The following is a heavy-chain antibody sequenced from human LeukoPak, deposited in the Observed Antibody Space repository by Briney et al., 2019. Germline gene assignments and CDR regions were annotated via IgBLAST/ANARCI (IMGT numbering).Heavy chain of an antibody. CDR2: ITVSDGRT. D-gene: IGHD2-2*01. J-gene: IGHJ4*02. Sequence: PGGSLRLSCAASGFTFSGYWMHWVRQAPGKGLEWVSLITVSDGRTYYADSVKGRFTISRDNSKNTLFLQMNSLRAEDTAVYYCAKRGTVSTSTPLYLDYWGQGTPVTVSS. CDR3: AKRGTVSTSTPLYLDY. V-gene: IGHV3-23*01. CDR1: GFTFSGYW.